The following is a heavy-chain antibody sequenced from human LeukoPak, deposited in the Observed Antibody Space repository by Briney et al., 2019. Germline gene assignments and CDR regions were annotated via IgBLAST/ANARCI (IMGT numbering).Heavy chain of an antibody. V-gene: IGHV1-18*01. Sequence: ASVKVSCTASGYTFTSYGISWVRQAPGQGLEWMGWISAYNGNTNYAQKLQGRVTMTTDTSTSTAYMELRSLRSEDTAVYYCATPKYYYDSSGYYLRYAFDIWGQGTMVTVSS. CDR1: GYTFTSYG. D-gene: IGHD3-22*01. J-gene: IGHJ3*02. CDR3: ATPKYYYDSSGYYLRYAFDI. CDR2: ISAYNGNT.